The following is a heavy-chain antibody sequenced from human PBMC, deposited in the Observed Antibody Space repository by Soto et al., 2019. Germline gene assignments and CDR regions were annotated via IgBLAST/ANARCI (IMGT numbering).Heavy chain of an antibody. J-gene: IGHJ5*02. CDR3: ARVMAAMQNWLDL. D-gene: IGHD2-2*01. CDR1: GGSISSIDYF. Sequence: SETLSLTCSVSGGSISSIDYFWRWIRPPPGKGLEWIGFIYHTGTTYYNPSLRSRVTISIDTSKSQFSMKLNSVTAADTAVYYCARVMAAMQNWLDLWGQGTLVIVS. CDR2: IYHTGTT. V-gene: IGHV4-30-4*01.